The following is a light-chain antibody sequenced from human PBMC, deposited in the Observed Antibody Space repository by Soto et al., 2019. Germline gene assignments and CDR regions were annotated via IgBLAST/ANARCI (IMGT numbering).Light chain of an antibody. CDR1: SSDVGAYDY. V-gene: IGLV2-14*03. CDR2: DVS. Sequence: QSALTQPASVSGPPGQSITVSCTGTSSDVGAYDYVSWYQQHPGKAPKLIIYDVSHRPSGVSHRFSGSKCGNTASLTISGLQAEDEADYFCSSYASSPVVFGGGTKVTVL. J-gene: IGLJ2*01. CDR3: SSYASSPVV.